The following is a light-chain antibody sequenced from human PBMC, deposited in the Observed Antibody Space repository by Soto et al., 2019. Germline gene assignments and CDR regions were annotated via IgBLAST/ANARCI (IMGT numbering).Light chain of an antibody. Sequence: VLTQSPCTLSLSPGERATLSCRASQSLSSSNLAWYKQKPGQAPRPLIYGASSRATGIADRFSGSGSGTEFTLTISGLEPEDFEVYYCQHFGNSLWTFGQGTKVDIK. CDR1: QSLSSSN. CDR2: GAS. CDR3: QHFGNSLWT. J-gene: IGKJ1*01. V-gene: IGKV3-20*01.